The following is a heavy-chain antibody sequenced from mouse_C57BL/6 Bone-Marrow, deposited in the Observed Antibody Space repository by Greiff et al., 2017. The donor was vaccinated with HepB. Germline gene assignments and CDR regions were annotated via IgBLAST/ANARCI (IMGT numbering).Heavy chain of an antibody. CDR3: ARTPYDYAPMDY. Sequence: EVQLQQSGPELVKPGASVKISCKASGYTFTDYYMNWVKQSHGKSLEWIGDINPNNGGTSYNQKFKGKATLTVDKSSSTAYMELRSLTSEDSAVYYCARTPYDYAPMDYWGQGTSVTVSS. J-gene: IGHJ4*01. CDR2: INPNNGGT. CDR1: GYTFTDYY. V-gene: IGHV1-26*01. D-gene: IGHD2-4*01.